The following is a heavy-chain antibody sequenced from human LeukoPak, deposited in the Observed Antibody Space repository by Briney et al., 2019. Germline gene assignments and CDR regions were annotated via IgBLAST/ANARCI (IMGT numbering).Heavy chain of an antibody. CDR2: ISSSSYI. V-gene: IGHV3-21*05. CDR3: ARAAYCGGDCYSWYYYYYMDV. CDR1: GFTFSSYE. Sequence: GGSLRLSCAASGFTFSSYEMNWVRQPPGKGREGVSYISSSSYIYYADSVKGRFTISRDNAKNSLYLQMNSLRAEDTAVYYCARAAYCGGDCYSWYYYYYMDVWGKGTTVTISS. J-gene: IGHJ6*03. D-gene: IGHD2-21*02.